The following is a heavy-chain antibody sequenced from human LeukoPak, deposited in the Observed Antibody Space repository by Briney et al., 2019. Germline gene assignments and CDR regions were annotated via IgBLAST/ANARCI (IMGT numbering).Heavy chain of an antibody. CDR1: GFTFSSYT. V-gene: IGHV3-23*01. J-gene: IGHJ4*02. Sequence: PGGSLRLSCTASGFTFSSYTMNWVRQAPGKGLEWVSAIHNGGGTTSYADSVKGRFTISRDNSKNTLFLQMNSLRAEDTAVYYCAKDRAFGGEDSWGQGTLATVSS. D-gene: IGHD3-16*01. CDR2: IHNGGGTT. CDR3: AKDRAFGGEDS.